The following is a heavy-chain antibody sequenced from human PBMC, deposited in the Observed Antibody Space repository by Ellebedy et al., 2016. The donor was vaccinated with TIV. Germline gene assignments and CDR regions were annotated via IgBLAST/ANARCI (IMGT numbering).Heavy chain of an antibody. V-gene: IGHV3-30-3*01. CDR3: ARDWYDYGDYYYYYYYGMDV. J-gene: IGHJ6*02. D-gene: IGHD4-17*01. CDR2: ISYDGSNK. CDR1: GFTFSSYA. Sequence: GGSLRLSXAASGFTFSSYAMHWVRQAPGKGLEWVAVISYDGSNKYYADSVKGRFTISRDNSKNTLYLQMNSLRAEDTAVYYCARDWYDYGDYYYYYYYGMDVWGQGTTVTVSS.